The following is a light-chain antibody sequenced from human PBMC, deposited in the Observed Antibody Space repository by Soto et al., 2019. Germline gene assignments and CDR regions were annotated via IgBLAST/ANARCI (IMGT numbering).Light chain of an antibody. CDR1: QSVFYSSNNKNY. Sequence: DIVMTQSPDSLAVSLGESATINCKSSQSVFYSSNNKNYLGWYQQKAGQPPKLLIYWAATRESGVPDRFSGSGSGTDFTLTISSLQAEDVAVYYCHQYSSTPLTFGGGTKVDIK. V-gene: IGKV4-1*01. J-gene: IGKJ4*01. CDR3: HQYSSTPLT. CDR2: WAA.